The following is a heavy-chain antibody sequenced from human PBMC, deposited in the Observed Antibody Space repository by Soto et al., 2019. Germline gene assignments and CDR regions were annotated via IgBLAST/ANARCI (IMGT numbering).Heavy chain of an antibody. CDR3: ARDLGYYDSSGYLVY. D-gene: IGHD3-22*01. CDR2: INPSGGST. CDR1: GYTFTSYY. J-gene: IGHJ4*02. Sequence: ASVKVSCKTSGYTFTSYYMHWVRQAPGQGLEWMGIINPSGGSTSYAQKFQGRVTMTRDTSTSTVYMELSSLRSEDTAVYYCARDLGYYDSSGYLVYWGQGTLVTVSS. V-gene: IGHV1-46*01.